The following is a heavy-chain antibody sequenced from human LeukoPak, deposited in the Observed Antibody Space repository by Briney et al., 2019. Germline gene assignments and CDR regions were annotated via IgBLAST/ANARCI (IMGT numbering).Heavy chain of an antibody. CDR2: IYYTGST. J-gene: IGHJ5*02. D-gene: IGHD1-26*01. CDR1: GGSISSYY. V-gene: IGHV4-59*01. CDR3: ARDYTLSGSRSFDP. Sequence: PSETLSLTCTVSGGSISSYYWSWIRQPPGKALEWIGDIYYTGSTDYNPSLKSRGTLSVDTSKNQFSLKLSSVTTADTAVYYCARDYTLSGSRSFDPWGQGTLVTVSS.